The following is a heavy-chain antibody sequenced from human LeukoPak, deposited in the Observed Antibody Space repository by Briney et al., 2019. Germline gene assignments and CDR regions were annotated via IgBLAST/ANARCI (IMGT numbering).Heavy chain of an antibody. D-gene: IGHD5-18*01. V-gene: IGHV4-59*01. CDR3: ARAQGQWIQLPAYYYMDV. CDR1: GGSISSYY. CDR2: IYYSGST. Sequence: PSETLSLTCTVSGGSISSYYWSWIRQPPGKGLEWGGYIYYSGSTNYNPSPNSRVTISVDTSKNQFSLKLSSVTAADTAVYYCARAQGQWIQLPAYYYMDVWGKGTTVTISS. J-gene: IGHJ6*03.